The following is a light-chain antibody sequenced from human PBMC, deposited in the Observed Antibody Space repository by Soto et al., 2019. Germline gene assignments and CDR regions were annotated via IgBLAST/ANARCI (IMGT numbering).Light chain of an antibody. Sequence: QSVLTQPPSASGSRGQSVTISCAGSSSDVGSYHYVSWYQQHAGKAPKLLIYDVTKRPSGVPDRFSGSKSDNTAFLTVSGLQAEDEADYYCTSFAGGNSYVFGTGTKLTVL. V-gene: IGLV2-8*01. J-gene: IGLJ1*01. CDR2: DVT. CDR1: SSDVGSYHY. CDR3: TSFAGGNSYV.